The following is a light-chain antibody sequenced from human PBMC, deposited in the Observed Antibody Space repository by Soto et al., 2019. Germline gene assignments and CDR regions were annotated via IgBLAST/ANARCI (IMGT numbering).Light chain of an antibody. V-gene: IGLV2-23*01. CDR2: EGI. CDR3: CSYVGATTYV. J-gene: IGLJ1*01. Sequence: SALTQPASVSGSPGQSITISCTGTSNTIGGYNVVSWYQQHPGTAPKVIIYEGIKRPSGVSNRFSGSISGSTASLTISGLQAEDEADYXCCSYVGATTYVFGTGTKVTVL. CDR1: SNTIGGYNV.